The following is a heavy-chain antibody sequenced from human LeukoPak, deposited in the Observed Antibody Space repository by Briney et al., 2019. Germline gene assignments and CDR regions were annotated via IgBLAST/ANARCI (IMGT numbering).Heavy chain of an antibody. J-gene: IGHJ4*02. D-gene: IGHD3-22*01. CDR2: IIPILGTA. V-gene: IGHV1-69*13. CDR3: ARAFKAYYYDSSGYYGY. CDR1: GGTFSSYA. Sequence: SVKVSCKASGGTFSSYAISWVRQAPGQGLEWMGGIIPILGTANYAQKFQGRVTITADESTSTAYMELSSLRSEDTAVYYCARAFKAYYYDSSGYYGYWGQGTLVTVSS.